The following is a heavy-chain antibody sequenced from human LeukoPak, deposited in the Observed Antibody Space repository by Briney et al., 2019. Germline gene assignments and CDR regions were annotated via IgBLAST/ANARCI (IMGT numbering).Heavy chain of an antibody. CDR1: GFTFSSYA. CDR2: ISGSGDST. D-gene: IGHD5-12*01. J-gene: IGHJ4*02. Sequence: GGSLRLSCEASGFTFSSYAMSWVRQAPGRGLEWVSVISGSGDSTYYADSVEGRCTISRDNSKDALYLQMNSLRAEDTAVYYCARVGYSGYDYDYWGQGTLVTVSS. CDR3: ARVGYSGYDYDY. V-gene: IGHV3-23*01.